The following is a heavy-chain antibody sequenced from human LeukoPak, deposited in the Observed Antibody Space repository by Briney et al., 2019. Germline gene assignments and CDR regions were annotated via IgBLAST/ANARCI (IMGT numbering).Heavy chain of an antibody. CDR3: ARDAGYSSSWSHFDY. J-gene: IGHJ4*02. CDR1: GGTFSSYA. V-gene: IGHV1-69*13. CDR2: IIPIFGTA. D-gene: IGHD6-13*01. Sequence: ASVKVSCKASGGTFSSYAISWVRQAPGQGLEWMGGIIPIFGTANYAQKFQGRVTITADESTSTAYMELSSLRSDDTAVYYCARDAGYSSSWSHFDYWGQGTLVTVSS.